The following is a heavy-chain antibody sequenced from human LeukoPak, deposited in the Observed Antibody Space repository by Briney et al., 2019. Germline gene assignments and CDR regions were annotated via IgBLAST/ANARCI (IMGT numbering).Heavy chain of an antibody. CDR1: GFTISTYA. CDR3: ARPGEGSGYSHDAFDI. J-gene: IGHJ3*02. D-gene: IGHD3-3*01. V-gene: IGHV3-23*01. CDR2: ITGTDGST. Sequence: GGSLRLSCAASGFTISTYAMSWVRQAPGKGLEWVSGITGTDGSTYYADSAKGRFTISRDNSKNTLYLQMNSLRAEDTAVYYCARPGEGSGYSHDAFDIWGQGTVVTVSS.